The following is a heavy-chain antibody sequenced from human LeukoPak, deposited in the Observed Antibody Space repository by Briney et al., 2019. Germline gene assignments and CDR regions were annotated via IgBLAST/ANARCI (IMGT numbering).Heavy chain of an antibody. D-gene: IGHD3-10*01. V-gene: IGHV1-2*02. Sequence: ASVKVSCKAAGYTFTGYYMHWVRQPPGQGLEWMGWINPNSGGTNYAQKFQGRVTMTRDTSISTAYMELSRLTSDDTAVYYCARDPPIGGADVFDIWGQGTMVTVSS. J-gene: IGHJ3*02. CDR1: GYTFTGYY. CDR3: ARDPPIGGADVFDI. CDR2: INPNSGGT.